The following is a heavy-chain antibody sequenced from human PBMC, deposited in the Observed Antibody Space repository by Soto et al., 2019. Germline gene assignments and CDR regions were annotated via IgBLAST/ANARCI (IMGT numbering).Heavy chain of an antibody. CDR3: ARGTFRGYCSGGSCLGWFDP. J-gene: IGHJ5*02. Sequence: SETLSLTCAFYGGSFSGYYWSWIRQPPGKGLEWIGEINHSGSTNYNPSLKSRVTISVDTSKNQFSLKLSSVTAADTAVYYCARGTFRGYCSGGSCLGWFDPWGQGTLVTVSS. CDR1: GGSFSGYY. CDR2: INHSGST. V-gene: IGHV4-34*01. D-gene: IGHD2-15*01.